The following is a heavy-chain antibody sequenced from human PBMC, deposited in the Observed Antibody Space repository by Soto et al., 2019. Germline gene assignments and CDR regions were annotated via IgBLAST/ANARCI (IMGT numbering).Heavy chain of an antibody. J-gene: IGHJ5*02. CDR1: GGSISSYY. Sequence: PSETLSLTCTVSGGSISSYYWSWIRQPPGKGLEWIGYIYYSGSTNYNPSLKSRVTISVDTSKNQFSLKLSSVTAADTAVYYCARGGRITIFGVALESWFDPWGQGTLVTVSS. CDR3: ARGGRITIFGVALESWFDP. D-gene: IGHD3-3*01. CDR2: IYYSGST. V-gene: IGHV4-59*01.